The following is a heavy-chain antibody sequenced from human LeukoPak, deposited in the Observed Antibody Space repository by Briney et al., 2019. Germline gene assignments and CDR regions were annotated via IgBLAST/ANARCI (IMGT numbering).Heavy chain of an antibody. V-gene: IGHV4-34*01. CDR2: INHSGST. D-gene: IGHD1-26*01. CDR3: ARASGNYGY. J-gene: IGHJ4*02. Sequence: SETLSLTCAVYGGSFSGYYGSWIRQPPGKGLEWIGEINHSGSTNYNPSLKSRVTISVDTSKNQFSLKLSSVTAADTAVYYCARASGNYGYWGQGTLVTVSS. CDR1: GGSFSGYY.